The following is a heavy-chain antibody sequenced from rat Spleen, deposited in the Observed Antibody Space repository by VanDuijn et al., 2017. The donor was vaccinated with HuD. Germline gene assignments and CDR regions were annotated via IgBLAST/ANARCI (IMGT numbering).Heavy chain of an antibody. Sequence: EVQLVESGGGLVQPGRSMKLSCVASGFTFSDYYMAWVRQAPTKGLEWIASISTGGDNTYFRDSVKGRFTLSRDNAKNTQSLQMDSLRSEETAIYYCTRGYVMDAWGQGASVTVSS. CDR3: TRGYVMDA. J-gene: IGHJ4*01. CDR1: GFTFSDYY. CDR2: ISTGGDNT. V-gene: IGHV5S11*01.